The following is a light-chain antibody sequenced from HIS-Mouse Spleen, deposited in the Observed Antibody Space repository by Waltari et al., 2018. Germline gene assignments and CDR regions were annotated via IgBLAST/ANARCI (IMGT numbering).Light chain of an antibody. V-gene: IGKV1-33*01. Sequence: DMQMTQSPSSLSASVGDRVTITCQASQDISNYLNWYQQKPGKAPKLLIYDASNLETGVPSRFSGSGSWTDVPFTISSLQPEDIATYYCQQYDNLIGLTFGGGTKVEIK. CDR2: DAS. CDR3: QQYDNLIGLT. CDR1: QDISNY. J-gene: IGKJ4*01.